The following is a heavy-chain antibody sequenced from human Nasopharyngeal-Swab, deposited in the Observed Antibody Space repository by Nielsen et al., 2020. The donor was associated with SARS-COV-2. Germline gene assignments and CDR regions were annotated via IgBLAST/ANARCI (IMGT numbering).Heavy chain of an antibody. CDR3: ARIAGRGSIYYYYMTS. J-gene: IGHJ6*03. V-gene: IGHV3-21*01. CDR1: GFTFNNYN. Sequence: GESLKISCAASGFTFNNYNFNWVRQAPGKGLEWVSSISSSSSYIYYADSVKGRFTISRDNAKNSLYLQMNSLRAEDTAVYFCARIAGRGSIYYYYMTSGAQGPRSPSP. D-gene: IGHD1-26*01. CDR2: ISSSSSYI.